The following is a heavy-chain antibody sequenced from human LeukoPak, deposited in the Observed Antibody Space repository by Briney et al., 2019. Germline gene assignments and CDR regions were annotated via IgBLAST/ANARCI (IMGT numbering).Heavy chain of an antibody. CDR1: VRFFSTGNDF. CDR2: IYYSGST. J-gene: IGHJ5*02. CDR3: ARGAYTSSRFDP. Sequence: SDTETLMCTLWVRFFSTGNDFWARICKPPGEGLEWIGSIYYSGSTYYTPSLKSRVTISVDTSRNQFSLKLTSVTAADTAIYYCARGAYTSSRFDPWGQGTLVTVSS. D-gene: IGHD6-6*01. V-gene: IGHV4-39*01.